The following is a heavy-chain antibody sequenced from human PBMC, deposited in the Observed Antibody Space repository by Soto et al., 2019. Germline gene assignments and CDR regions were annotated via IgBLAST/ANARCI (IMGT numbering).Heavy chain of an antibody. Sequence: SETLSLTCAVSGDSIGSGDYYWTWIRQSPGKGLEYIGYIYKSGRTYYNPSLKSRPVISLDTSKNQVFLRLTSLTAADTAMYFCARSLSSSSGYFDPWGQGTLVTVSS. CDR2: IYKSGRT. D-gene: IGHD6-6*01. CDR1: GDSIGSGDYY. CDR3: ARSLSSSSGYFDP. J-gene: IGHJ5*02. V-gene: IGHV4-30-4*01.